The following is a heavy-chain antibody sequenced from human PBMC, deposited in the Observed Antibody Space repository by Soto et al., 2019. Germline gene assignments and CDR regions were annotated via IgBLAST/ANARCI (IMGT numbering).Heavy chain of an antibody. CDR3: ARHRGVFDY. J-gene: IGHJ4*02. Sequence: SETLSLTCAVYGGSFSGYYWSWIRQPPGKGLEWIGYIYHSGSTNYNPSLKSRVTISVDTSKNQFSLKLSSVTAADTAVYYCARHRGVFDYWGQGTLVTVSS. CDR1: GGSFSGYY. D-gene: IGHD3-10*01. CDR2: IYHSGST. V-gene: IGHV4-59*08.